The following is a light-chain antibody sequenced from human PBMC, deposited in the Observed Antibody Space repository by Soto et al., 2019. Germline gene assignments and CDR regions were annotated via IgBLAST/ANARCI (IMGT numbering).Light chain of an antibody. CDR3: QQNNNYPWT. V-gene: IGKV1-5*03. CDR1: QTVNGW. CDR2: DVS. J-gene: IGKJ1*01. Sequence: DIQSTQSPSTLPASVGDRVTITCRASQTVNGWLAWYQQRPGKAPKLLIYDVSALQSGVPSRFSGSGSGTEFTLTISSLQPDDFATYYCQQNNNYPWTFGQGTKVDIK.